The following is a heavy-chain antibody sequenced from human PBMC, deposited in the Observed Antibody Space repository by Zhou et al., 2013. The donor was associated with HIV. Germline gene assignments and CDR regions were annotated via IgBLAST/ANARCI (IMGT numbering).Heavy chain of an antibody. D-gene: IGHD2-2*01. CDR3: ARLGCSSTSCSNDY. CDR2: ISAYNGNT. J-gene: IGHJ4*02. Sequence: QVHLVQSGAEVKKPGSSVKVSCQTSGDIFNNNAISWVRLAPGQGLEWMGWISAYNGNTKYVQKLQGRVTMTTDTSTSTAYMELRSLRSDDTAVYYCARLGCSSTSCSNDYWGQGTLVTVSS. V-gene: IGHV1-18*04. CDR1: GDIFNNNA.